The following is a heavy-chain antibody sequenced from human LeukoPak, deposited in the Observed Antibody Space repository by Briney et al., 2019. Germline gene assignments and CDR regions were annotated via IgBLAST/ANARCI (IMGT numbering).Heavy chain of an antibody. CDR3: ASSIDMAATTLGFDY. D-gene: IGHD5-24*01. J-gene: IGHJ4*02. Sequence: GESLKISCKGSGYSFTSYWIGWVRQMPGKGLEWVGIIYPGDSDTRYGPSFQGQVTISADKSISTAYLQWSSLKASDTTMYYCASSIDMAATTLGFDYWGQGTLVTVSS. V-gene: IGHV5-51*01. CDR1: GYSFTSYW. CDR2: IYPGDSDT.